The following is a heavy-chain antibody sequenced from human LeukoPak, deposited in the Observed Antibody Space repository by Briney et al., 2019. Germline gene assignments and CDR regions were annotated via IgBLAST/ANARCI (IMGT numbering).Heavy chain of an antibody. J-gene: IGHJ4*02. Sequence: GGSLRLSCTASGFTLSNSDMNWVRQAPGKGLEWVSSIRGSGYYAEYTDSVKGRFTISRDNSRNTLFLQLNSLRADDTALYYCAKTPGIYDYVWGSPFDYWGQGTLVTVSS. V-gene: IGHV3-23*01. CDR1: GFTLSNSD. CDR3: AKTPGIYDYVWGSPFDY. D-gene: IGHD3-16*01. CDR2: IRGSGYYA.